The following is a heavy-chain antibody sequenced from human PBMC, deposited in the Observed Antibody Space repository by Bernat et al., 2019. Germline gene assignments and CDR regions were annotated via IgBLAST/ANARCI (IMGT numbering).Heavy chain of an antibody. V-gene: IGHV4-38-2*01. CDR3: ARVGGGYSSSWYGGFDP. CDR1: GYSISSGYY. CDR2: IYHSGST. Sequence: QVQLQESGPGLVKPSETLSLTCAVSGYSISSGYYWGWIRQSPGKGLEWIGSIYHSGSTYYNPSLKSRVTISVDTSKNQFSLKLSSVTAADTAVYYCARVGGGYSSSWYGGFDPWGQGTLVTVSS. D-gene: IGHD6-13*01. J-gene: IGHJ5*02.